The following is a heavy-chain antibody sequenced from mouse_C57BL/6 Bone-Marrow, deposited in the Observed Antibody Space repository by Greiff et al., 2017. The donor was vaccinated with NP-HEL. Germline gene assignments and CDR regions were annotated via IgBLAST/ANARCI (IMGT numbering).Heavy chain of an antibody. Sequence: VKLMESGAELVRPGASVKLSCKASGYTFTDYYINWVKQRPGQGLEWIARIYPGSGNTYYNEKFKGKATLTAEKSSSTAYMQLSSLTSEDSAVYFCARGESGYFDYWGQGTTLTVSS. V-gene: IGHV1-76*01. J-gene: IGHJ2*01. CDR3: ARGESGYFDY. CDR1: GYTFTDYY. D-gene: IGHD3-2*02. CDR2: IYPGSGNT.